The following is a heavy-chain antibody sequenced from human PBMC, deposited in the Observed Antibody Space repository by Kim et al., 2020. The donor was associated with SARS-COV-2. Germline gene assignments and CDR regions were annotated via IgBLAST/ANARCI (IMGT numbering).Heavy chain of an antibody. Sequence: SETLSLTCTVSGGSISSGSYYWSWIRQPAGKGLEWIGRIYTSGSTNYNPSLKSRVTISVDTSKNQFSLKLSSVTAADTAVYYCAMALLYFDWGDAFDIWGQGTMVTVSS. CDR2: IYTSGST. V-gene: IGHV4-61*02. CDR3: AMALLYFDWGDAFDI. D-gene: IGHD3-9*01. CDR1: GGSISSGSYY. J-gene: IGHJ3*02.